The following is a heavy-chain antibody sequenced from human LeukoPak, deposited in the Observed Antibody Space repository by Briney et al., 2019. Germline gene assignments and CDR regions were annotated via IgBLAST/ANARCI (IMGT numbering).Heavy chain of an antibody. CDR2: IGYDGNKI. J-gene: IGHJ4*02. Sequence: PGGSLRLSCEASGFTFSSYGMQWVRQAAGKGLGWVAFIGYDGNKIYYADSVKGRFTIPRDNSKNTLYLQMNSLKSEDTAVYYCAKDHKREGNRYFDYWGQGTLVTVSS. CDR3: AKDHKREGNRYFDY. CDR1: GFTFSSYG. V-gene: IGHV3-30*02.